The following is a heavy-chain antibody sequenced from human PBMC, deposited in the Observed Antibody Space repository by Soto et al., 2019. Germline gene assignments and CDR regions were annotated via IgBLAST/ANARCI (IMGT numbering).Heavy chain of an antibody. V-gene: IGHV3-15*07. D-gene: IGHD3-22*01. J-gene: IGHJ5*01. CDR3: TALPRCDSSGYHYPTRDS. Sequence: EVQLVESGGGLMKPGGSLRLSCAASGFTFSNAWMNWVRQAPGKGLEWVGRIKSKADGETTDYAAPVKGRFSISRDDSERTLYLAMISLRSEDTAVYYFTALPRCDSSGYHYPTRDSWGHGTLVTVSS. CDR2: IKSKADGETT. CDR1: GFTFSNAW.